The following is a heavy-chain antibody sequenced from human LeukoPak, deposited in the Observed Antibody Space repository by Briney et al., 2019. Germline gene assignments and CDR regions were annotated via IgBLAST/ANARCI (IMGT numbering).Heavy chain of an antibody. CDR2: INHSGST. Sequence: SETLSLTCAVYGGSFSGYYWSWIRQPPGKGLEWIGEINHSGSTNYNPSLKSRVTISVDTSKNQLSLKLSSVTAADTAVYYCARTGVYYDSSGYGFWGQGTLVTVSS. V-gene: IGHV4-34*01. D-gene: IGHD3-22*01. J-gene: IGHJ4*02. CDR3: ARTGVYYDSSGYGF. CDR1: GGSFSGYY.